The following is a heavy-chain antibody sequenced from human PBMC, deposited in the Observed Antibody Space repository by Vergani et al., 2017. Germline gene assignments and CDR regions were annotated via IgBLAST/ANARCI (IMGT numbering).Heavy chain of an antibody. CDR1: GGTFSSYA. J-gene: IGHJ5*02. D-gene: IGHD6-13*01. Sequence: QVQLVQSGAEVKKPGSSVKVSCKASGGTFSSYAISWVRQAPGQGLEWMGGIIPIFGTANYAQKFQGRVTITADESTSTAYMELSSLRSEDTVVYYCASWVTQQLVPEGWFDPWGQGTLVTVSS. V-gene: IGHV1-69*12. CDR2: IIPIFGTA. CDR3: ASWVTQQLVPEGWFDP.